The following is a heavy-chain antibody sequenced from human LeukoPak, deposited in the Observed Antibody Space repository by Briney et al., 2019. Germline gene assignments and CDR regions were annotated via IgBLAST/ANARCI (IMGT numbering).Heavy chain of an antibody. D-gene: IGHD3-16*01. CDR3: ARPLAPVMLNAFDI. V-gene: IGHV3-30*03. J-gene: IGHJ3*02. Sequence: GGSLRLSCAASGFTFSSYGMHWVRQAPGKGLEWVAVISYDGSNKYYADSVKGRFTISRDNSKNTLYLQMNSLRAEDTAVYYCARPLAPVMLNAFDIWGQGTMITVSS. CDR2: ISYDGSNK. CDR1: GFTFSSYG.